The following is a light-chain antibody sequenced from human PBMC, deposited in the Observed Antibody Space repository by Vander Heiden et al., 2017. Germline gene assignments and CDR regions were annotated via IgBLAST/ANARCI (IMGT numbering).Light chain of an antibody. V-gene: IGKV1-39*01. CDR2: AAS. CDR1: QSININ. Sequence: DIQMTQSPSSMSASVGDRVTISCRASQSININLNWYKQKPGKAPNLLIYAASSLQSGVPSRFSGGGSGTDFTLTISSLQPEDSATYYCQHSYSPPYTFGQGTKLEIK. CDR3: QHSYSPPYT. J-gene: IGKJ2*01.